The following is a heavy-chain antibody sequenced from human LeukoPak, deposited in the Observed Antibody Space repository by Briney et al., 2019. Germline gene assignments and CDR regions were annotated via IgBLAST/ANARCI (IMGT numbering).Heavy chain of an antibody. CDR1: GFTFSSFW. V-gene: IGHV3-7*01. CDR3: ARGDHSSGWPSDY. J-gene: IGHJ4*02. CDR2: IKQDGSEK. D-gene: IGHD6-19*01. Sequence: GGSLRLSCAASGFTFSSFWMSWVRQAPGKGLEWVANIKQDGSEKYYVDSVKGRFTISRDNAKNSLYLQMNSLRAEDTAVYYCARGDHSSGWPSDYWGQGTLVTVSS.